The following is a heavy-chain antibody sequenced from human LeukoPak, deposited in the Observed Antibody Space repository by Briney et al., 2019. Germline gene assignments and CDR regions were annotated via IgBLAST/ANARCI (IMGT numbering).Heavy chain of an antibody. CDR3: ARDFYGSSPGAFDY. Sequence: ASVRVSCKASGYSFIGHYIHWVRQAPGQGLEWMGQINPNSAASHYAQKFQDRVTMTSDTSINMAYMELRSLRSDDTAVYYCARDFYGSSPGAFDYWGQGTLITVSS. CDR2: INPNSAAS. J-gene: IGHJ4*02. CDR1: GYSFIGHY. V-gene: IGHV1-2*06. D-gene: IGHD3-10*01.